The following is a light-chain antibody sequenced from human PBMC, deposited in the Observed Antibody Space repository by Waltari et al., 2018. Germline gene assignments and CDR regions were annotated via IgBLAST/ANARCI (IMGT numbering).Light chain of an antibody. V-gene: IGKV3-20*01. CDR2: AAS. CDR3: QNHERLPAT. J-gene: IGKJ1*01. CDR1: QSVSKY. Sequence: EVVLTQSPGTLPLSPGERATLSCRASQSVSKYLAWYQQRPGQAPRLLIYAASTRATGIPDRFSGSGYGTDFSLTISRLEPEDFAVYYCQNHERLPATFGQGTKVEIK.